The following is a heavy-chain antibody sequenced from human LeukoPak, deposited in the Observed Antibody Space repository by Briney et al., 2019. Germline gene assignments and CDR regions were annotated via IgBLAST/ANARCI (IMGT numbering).Heavy chain of an antibody. J-gene: IGHJ5*02. CDR3: ARDPRVPYYYDSSGYHSNWFDP. Sequence: ASVKVSCKASGYTFTSYDINWVRQATGQGLEWMGWMNPNSGNTNYAQKFQGRVTMTRDTSISTAYMELSRLRSDDTAVYYCARDPRVPYYYDSSGYHSNWFDPWGQGTLVTVSS. CDR2: MNPNSGNT. CDR1: GYTFTSYD. D-gene: IGHD3-22*01. V-gene: IGHV1-8*01.